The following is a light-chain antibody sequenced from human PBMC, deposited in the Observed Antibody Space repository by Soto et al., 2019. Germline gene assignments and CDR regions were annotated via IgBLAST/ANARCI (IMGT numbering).Light chain of an antibody. J-gene: IGLJ2*01. CDR1: SSDVGGYNL. Sequence: QSVLTQPASVSGSPGQSITISCTGTSSDVGGYNLVSWYQQYPGKAPKLVIYEVGQRPSGVSSRFSGSKSGNTASLTISGLQAEDEADYYCCSFAGSSTIILGGGTKPPS. CDR3: CSFAGSSTII. V-gene: IGLV2-23*02. CDR2: EVG.